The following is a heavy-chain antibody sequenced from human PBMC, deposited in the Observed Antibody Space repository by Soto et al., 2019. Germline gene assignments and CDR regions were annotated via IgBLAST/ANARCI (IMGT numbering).Heavy chain of an antibody. CDR1: GGSFSGYY. V-gene: IGHV4-34*01. CDR2: INHSGST. CDR3: ARGQMVRGVIIWRSYYMDV. Sequence: PSETLSLTCAVYGGSFSGYYWSWIRQPPGKGLEWIGEINHSGSTNYNPSLKSRATISVDTSKNQFSLKLSSVTAADTAVYYCARGQMVRGVIIWRSYYMDVWGKGTTVTV. J-gene: IGHJ6*03. D-gene: IGHD3-10*01.